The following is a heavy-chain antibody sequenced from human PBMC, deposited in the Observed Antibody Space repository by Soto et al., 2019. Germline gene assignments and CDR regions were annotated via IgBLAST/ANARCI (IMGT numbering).Heavy chain of an antibody. CDR2: ISSSSSYI. CDR1: GFTFSSYS. CDR3: ARVERAYCGGDCYDY. D-gene: IGHD2-21*01. V-gene: IGHV3-21*01. Sequence: EVQLVESGGGLVKPGGSLRLSCAASGFTFSSYSMKWVRQAPGKGLEWVSSISSSSSYIYYADSVKGRCTISRDNAKNSLYLQMNSLSVEDTAVYYCARVERAYCGGDCYDYWGQGTLVTVSS. J-gene: IGHJ4*02.